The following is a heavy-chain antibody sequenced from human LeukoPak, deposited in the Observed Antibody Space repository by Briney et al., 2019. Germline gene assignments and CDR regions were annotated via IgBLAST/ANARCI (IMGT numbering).Heavy chain of an antibody. CDR1: GFTFSNYG. V-gene: IGHV3-49*04. J-gene: IGHJ4*02. CDR2: IRSKAYGGTT. D-gene: IGHD6-13*01. CDR3: TRLSVGAAAGYFDY. Sequence: GGSLRLSCAASGFTFSNYGMHWVRQAPGKGLEWVGFIRSKAYGGTTEYAASVKGRFTISRDDSKSIAYLQMNSLKTEDTAVYYCTRLSVGAAAGYFDYWGQGTLVTVSS.